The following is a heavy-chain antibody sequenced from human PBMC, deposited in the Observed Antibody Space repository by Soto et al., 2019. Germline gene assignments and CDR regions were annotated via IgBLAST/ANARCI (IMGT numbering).Heavy chain of an antibody. V-gene: IGHV3-30*18. Sequence: QVQLVESGGGVVQPGRSLRLSCAASGFTFSSYGMHWVRQAPGKGLEWVAVISYDGSNKYYADSVKGRFTISRDNSKNTLYLQMNSLRAEDTAVYYCAKGGSGWYLDYWGHGTLVTVS. CDR2: ISYDGSNK. J-gene: IGHJ4*01. CDR1: GFTFSSYG. D-gene: IGHD6-19*01. CDR3: AKGGSGWYLDY.